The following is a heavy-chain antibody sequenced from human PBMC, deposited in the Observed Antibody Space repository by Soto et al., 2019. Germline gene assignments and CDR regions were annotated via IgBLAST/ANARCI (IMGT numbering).Heavy chain of an antibody. J-gene: IGHJ4*02. CDR3: ARWSYLDY. V-gene: IGHV3-23*01. CDR2: ISGSDGKT. CDR1: GFSFGSYA. Sequence: LRLSCAASGFSFGSYALSWVRQAPGKGLEWVSTISGSDGKTFYADSVKGRFSISRDTSQSTLYLQMNSLRADDTAMYYCARWSYLDYWGQGTRVTVYS. D-gene: IGHD3-3*01.